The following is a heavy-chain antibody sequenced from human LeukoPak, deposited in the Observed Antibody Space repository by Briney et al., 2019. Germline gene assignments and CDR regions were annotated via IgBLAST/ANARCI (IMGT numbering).Heavy chain of an antibody. CDR1: GFTVSSNY. CDR2: IYSGGTT. V-gene: IGHV3-53*01. Sequence: GGSLRLSCAASGFTVSSNYMSWVRQAPGKGLEWVSLIYSGGTTYYADSVKGRFTISRDNAKNSLYLQMNSLRAEDTALYYCAREYTAMVTAYFDYWGQGTLVTVSS. J-gene: IGHJ4*02. CDR3: AREYTAMVTAYFDY. D-gene: IGHD5-18*01.